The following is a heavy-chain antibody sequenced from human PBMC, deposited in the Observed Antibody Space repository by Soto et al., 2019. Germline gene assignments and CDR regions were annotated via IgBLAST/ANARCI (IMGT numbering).Heavy chain of an antibody. CDR2: INTGNGNT. CDR3: ESEISGYVS. V-gene: IGHV1-3*04. J-gene: IGHJ4*02. D-gene: IGHD5-12*01. CDR1: GITYTTYA. Sequence: QGQLVQSGAEVKKPGASVKVDCKASGITYTTYAIHWVRQAPGQGLKWMGWINTGNGNTRYSQRIQGRVTLTTDTSASTAYMDVSSLTSEYTAVYYCESEISGYVSWGQGTLIYVSS.